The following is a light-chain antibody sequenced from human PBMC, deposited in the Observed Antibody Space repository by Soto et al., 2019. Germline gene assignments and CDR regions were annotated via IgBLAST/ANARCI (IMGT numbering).Light chain of an antibody. J-gene: IGLJ1*01. CDR2: DVN. CDR1: NSDIGGYNY. Sequence: QSALTQPDSVSGSPGESITISCTGTNSDIGGYNYVSWYQQYPGKAPKLVIYDVNNRPSGVSNRFSGSKSGYTASLTISGLQAEDDAHYYCSSYRSYRTLAVFGTGTKVTVL. V-gene: IGLV2-14*03. CDR3: SSYRSYRTLAV.